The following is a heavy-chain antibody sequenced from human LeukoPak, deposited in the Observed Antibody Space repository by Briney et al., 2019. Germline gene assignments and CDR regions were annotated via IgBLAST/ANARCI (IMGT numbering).Heavy chain of an antibody. Sequence: ASVKVSCKASGYTFTGYYMHWVRQAPGQGLEWMGWINPNSGGTNYAQKFQGRVTMTRDTSISTAYMELSRLRSDDTAVYYCARVSHPPYYYDSSGLPFWGQGTLVTVSS. J-gene: IGHJ4*02. CDR2: INPNSGGT. V-gene: IGHV1-2*02. CDR3: ARVSHPPYYYDSSGLPF. D-gene: IGHD3-22*01. CDR1: GYTFTGYY.